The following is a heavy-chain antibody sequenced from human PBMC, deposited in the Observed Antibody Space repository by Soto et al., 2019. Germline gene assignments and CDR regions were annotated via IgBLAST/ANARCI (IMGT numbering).Heavy chain of an antibody. V-gene: IGHV1-46*01. CDR2: INPSGGST. CDR3: AKELRSITIFGVVIPNLYYYFAMDV. J-gene: IGHJ6*02. D-gene: IGHD3-3*01. CDR1: GYTFTSYY. Sequence: QVQLVQSGAEVKKPGASVKVSCKASGYTFTSYYMHWVRQAPGQGLEWMGIINPSGGSTSYAQKFQGRVTMTSDTSTSTVYMELSSLRSEDAAVYYCAKELRSITIFGVVIPNLYYYFAMDVWGQGTTVTVSS.